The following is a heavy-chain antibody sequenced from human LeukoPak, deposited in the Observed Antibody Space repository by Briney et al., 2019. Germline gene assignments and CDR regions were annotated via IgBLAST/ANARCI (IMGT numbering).Heavy chain of an antibody. D-gene: IGHD3-9*01. V-gene: IGHV1-69*01. J-gene: IGHJ4*02. CDR2: IIPIFGTA. CDR3: ASETAYYDILTGHLDY. Sequence: SVKVSCKASGGTFSSYAISWVRQAPGQGLEWMGGIIPIFGTANYAQKFQGRVTITADESTSTAYMELSSLRSEDTAVYYCASETAYYDILTGHLDYWGQGTLVTVSS. CDR1: GGTFSSYA.